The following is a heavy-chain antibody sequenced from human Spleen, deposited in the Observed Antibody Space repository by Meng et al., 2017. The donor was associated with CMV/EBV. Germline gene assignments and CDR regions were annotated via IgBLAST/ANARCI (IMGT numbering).Heavy chain of an antibody. CDR1: GGSISSYY. CDR2: IYTSGST. D-gene: IGHD2-15*01. CDR3: ARDIYCSGGSCYGLDP. Sequence: GRLQGSGPGLVKPSATLSLTCTVSGGSISSYYWSWIRQPAGKGLEWIGRIYTSGSTNYNPSLKSRVTMSVDTSKNQFSLKLSSVTAADTAVYYCARDIYCSGGSCYGLDPWGQGTLVTVSS. V-gene: IGHV4-4*07. J-gene: IGHJ5*02.